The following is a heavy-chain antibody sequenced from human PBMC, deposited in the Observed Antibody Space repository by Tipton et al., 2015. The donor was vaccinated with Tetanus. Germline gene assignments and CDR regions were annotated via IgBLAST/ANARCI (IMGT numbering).Heavy chain of an antibody. D-gene: IGHD3-3*01. Sequence: QLVQSGAEVKKPGASVKVSCKASGYTFTSYGISWVRQAPGQGLEWMGWISAYNGNTNYAQKLQGRVTMTTDTSTSTAYMELRSLRSDDTAVYYCARGIFGVVSDEYYYYGMDVWGQGTTVTVSS. V-gene: IGHV1-18*04. CDR2: ISAYNGNT. J-gene: IGHJ6*02. CDR1: GYTFTSYG. CDR3: ARGIFGVVSDEYYYYGMDV.